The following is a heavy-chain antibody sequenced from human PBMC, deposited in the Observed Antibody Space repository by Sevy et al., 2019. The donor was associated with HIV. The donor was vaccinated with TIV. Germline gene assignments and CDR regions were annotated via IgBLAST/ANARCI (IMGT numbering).Heavy chain of an antibody. CDR1: GFTFSSYS. Sequence: GGSLRLSCAASGFTFSSYSMNWVRQAPGKGLEWVSYISSSSTIYYADSVKGRFTISRDNAKNSLYLQMNSLRDEDTAVYYCARDRTWMADYWGQGTLVTVSS. J-gene: IGHJ4*02. CDR3: ARDRTWMADY. V-gene: IGHV3-48*02. CDR2: ISSSSTI. D-gene: IGHD5-12*01.